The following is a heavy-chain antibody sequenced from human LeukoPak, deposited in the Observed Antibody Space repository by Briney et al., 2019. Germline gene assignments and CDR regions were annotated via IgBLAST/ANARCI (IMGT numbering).Heavy chain of an antibody. D-gene: IGHD3-16*02. Sequence: ASVKVSCKASGYTFTSYGISWVRQAPGQGLEWMGWISAYNGNTNYAQKFQGRVTMTTDTSTSTAYMELRSLRSEDTAVYYCAVWGSYRNVFDYWGQGTLVTVSS. CDR3: AVWGSYRNVFDY. V-gene: IGHV1-18*01. J-gene: IGHJ4*02. CDR2: ISAYNGNT. CDR1: GYTFTSYG.